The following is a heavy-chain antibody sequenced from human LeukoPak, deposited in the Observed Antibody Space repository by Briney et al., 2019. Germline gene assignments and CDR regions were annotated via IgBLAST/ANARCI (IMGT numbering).Heavy chain of an antibody. CDR3: TKGGDSHGNPSS. CDR1: GFTFNNYA. Sequence: GGSLRLSCAASGFTFNNYAMNWVRQAPGKGLEWVSSIGGGGVTTIYAESVQGRFTVSRDNSKKTVYLQMNSLRAEDTAIYYRTKGGDSHGNPSSWGQGTLVIVSS. J-gene: IGHJ5*02. D-gene: IGHD2-21*01. CDR2: IGGGGVTT. V-gene: IGHV3-23*01.